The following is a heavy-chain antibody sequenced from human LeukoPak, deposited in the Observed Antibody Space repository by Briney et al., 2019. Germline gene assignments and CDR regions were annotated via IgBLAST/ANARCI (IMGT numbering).Heavy chain of an antibody. CDR2: IYYSGST. J-gene: IGHJ6*04. CDR1: GGSISSYY. D-gene: IGHD4-17*01. CDR3: ARETYGDYEVGMDV. Sequence: PSETLSLTCTVSGGSISSYYWSWIRQPPGKGLEWIGYIYYSGSTNYNPSLKSRGTISVDTSKNQFSLKLSSVTAADTAVYYCARETYGDYEVGMDVWGKGTTVTVSS. V-gene: IGHV4-59*01.